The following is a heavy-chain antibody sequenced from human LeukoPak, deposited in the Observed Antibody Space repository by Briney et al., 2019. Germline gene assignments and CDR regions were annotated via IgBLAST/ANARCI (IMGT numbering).Heavy chain of an antibody. Sequence: ASVKVSCKASGYTFTSYDINWVRQATGQGLEWMGWMNPNSGNTGYAQKFQGRVAMTSNTSISTAYMELSSLRSGDTAVYYWARGGPRSYSYYYYGMDVWGQGTTVTVSS. CDR2: MNPNSGNT. J-gene: IGHJ6*02. CDR1: GYTFTSYD. V-gene: IGHV1-8*01. D-gene: IGHD3-10*01. CDR3: ARGGPRSYSYYYYGMDV.